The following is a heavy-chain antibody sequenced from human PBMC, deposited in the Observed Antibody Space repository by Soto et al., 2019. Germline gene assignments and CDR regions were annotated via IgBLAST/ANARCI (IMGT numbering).Heavy chain of an antibody. V-gene: IGHV3-23*01. CDR1: GFTFNNYA. D-gene: IGHD5-12*01. J-gene: IGHJ4*02. CDR3: AKDVSDGYLTESILLDF. CDR2: ISASGGTT. Sequence: GGSLRLSYAASGFTFNNYALNWVRQAPGKGLEWVSGISASGGTTYYADSVKGRFSISRDKSKNTLYLQMNSLRADDTAVYYCAKDVSDGYLTESILLDFWGQGSLVIVSS.